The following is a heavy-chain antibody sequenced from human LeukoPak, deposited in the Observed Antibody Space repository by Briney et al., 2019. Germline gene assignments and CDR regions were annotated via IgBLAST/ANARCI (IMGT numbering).Heavy chain of an antibody. CDR3: ASYYDILTGYYTWFDP. J-gene: IGHJ5*02. D-gene: IGHD3-9*01. Sequence: PSETLSLTCTVSGGSISSSSYYWGWIRQPPGKGLEWIGSIYYSGSTYYNPSLKSRVTISVDTSKSQFSLKLSSVTAADTAVYYCASYYDILTGYYTWFDPWGQGTLVTVSS. CDR1: GGSISSSSYY. V-gene: IGHV4-39*01. CDR2: IYYSGST.